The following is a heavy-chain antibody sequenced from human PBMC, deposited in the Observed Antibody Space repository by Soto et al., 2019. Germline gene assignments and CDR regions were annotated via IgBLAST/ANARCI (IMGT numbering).Heavy chain of an antibody. J-gene: IGHJ4*02. V-gene: IGHV1-69*01. CDR3: ARGCGGGTCYAGGDN. D-gene: IGHD2-15*01. CDR1: GGLFSSYA. Sequence: QVQLVQSGAEVKKPGSSVRLSCKVSGGLFSSYAISWVRQAPGQGLQWMGGIIPIFDPPKYAQKFQGRVTITADQSTSTVYMELGSLKSEDTALYYCARGCGGGTCYAGGDNWGQGTLVTVSS. CDR2: IIPIFDPP.